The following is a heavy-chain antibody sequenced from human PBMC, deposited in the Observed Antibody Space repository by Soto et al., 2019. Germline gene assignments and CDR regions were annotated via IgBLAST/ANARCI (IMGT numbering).Heavy chain of an antibody. V-gene: IGHV1-69*02. CDR3: ARGYPNQSGMDV. Sequence: QVQLVQSGAEVKKPGSSVKVSCKASGGTFSSYTISWVRQAPGQGLEWMGRIIPILGIANYAQKFQGRVRMTAGKSTSTAYMELSSLSSEDTAVYYCARGYPNQSGMDVWGQGTTVTVSS. D-gene: IGHD5-18*01. J-gene: IGHJ6*02. CDR1: GGTFSSYT. CDR2: IIPILGIA.